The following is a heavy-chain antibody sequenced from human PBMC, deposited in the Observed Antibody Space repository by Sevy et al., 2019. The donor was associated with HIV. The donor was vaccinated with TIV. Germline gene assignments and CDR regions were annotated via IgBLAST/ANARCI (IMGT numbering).Heavy chain of an antibody. D-gene: IGHD3-10*01. CDR3: ARLALLWFGELPHGFDY. V-gene: IGHV4-39*01. Sequence: SETLSLTCTVSSGSISSSSYYWGWIRQPPGKGLEWIGIIYYSGSTYYNPSLKSRVTISVDTSKNQFSLKLSSVTAADTAVYYCARLALLWFGELPHGFDYWGQGTLVTVSS. J-gene: IGHJ4*02. CDR2: IYYSGST. CDR1: SGSISSSSYY.